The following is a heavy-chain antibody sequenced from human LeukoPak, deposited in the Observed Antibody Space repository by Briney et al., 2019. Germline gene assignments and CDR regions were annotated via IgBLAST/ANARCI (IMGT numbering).Heavy chain of an antibody. D-gene: IGHD4-17*01. Sequence: PGGSLRLSCAASGFTFSDYYMSWIRQAPGKGLEWVSYISSSGSTIYYADSVKGRFTISRDNAKNSLYLQMNSLRAEDTAVCYCARDGGEELTTVFHNWYFDLWGRGTLVTVSS. CDR3: ARDGGEELTTVFHNWYFDL. CDR2: ISSSGSTI. J-gene: IGHJ2*01. CDR1: GFTFSDYY. V-gene: IGHV3-11*01.